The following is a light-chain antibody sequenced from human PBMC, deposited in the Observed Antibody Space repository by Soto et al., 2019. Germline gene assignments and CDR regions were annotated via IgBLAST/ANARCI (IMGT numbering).Light chain of an antibody. V-gene: IGLV1-44*01. CDR2: SNY. Sequence: QSVLTQPPSASGTPGQRVTISCSGSNSNLGSNPVHWYQQFPGTAPKVLIYSNYQRPSGVPDRFSGSKSGTSASLAISGLQSEDEADYYCAAWDDRLSDLLFGGGTKVTVL. CDR1: NSNLGSNP. J-gene: IGLJ2*01. CDR3: AAWDDRLSDLL.